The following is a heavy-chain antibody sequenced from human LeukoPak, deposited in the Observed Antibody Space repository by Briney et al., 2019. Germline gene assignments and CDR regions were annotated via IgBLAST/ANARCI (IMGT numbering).Heavy chain of an antibody. CDR2: VIDSVRT. J-gene: IGHJ4*02. Sequence: PSETLSLTCTVSGASISSHYWSWLRQPPGKGLEWIGYVIDSVRTKDNPSLKIRVTTSVDTSKNQFSLRLSSVTAADTAVYYCARLSPYLGAGSSAFPDDYWGQGTLVTVSS. CDR1: GASISSHY. CDR3: ARLSPYLGAGSSAFPDDY. D-gene: IGHD3-10*01. V-gene: IGHV4-59*08.